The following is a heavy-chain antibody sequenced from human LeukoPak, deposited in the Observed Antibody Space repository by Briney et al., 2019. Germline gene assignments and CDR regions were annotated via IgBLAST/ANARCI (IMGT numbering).Heavy chain of an antibody. J-gene: IGHJ3*02. CDR2: ISYIGST. Sequence: SETLSLTCAVSDDSFSSHYWTWVRQPPGKGLEWVWDISYIGSTNYNPSLKSRVTISIDTSKNHFSLKLSSVTAADTAVYYCARDLVTVTKGFDIWGQGTMVSVSS. V-gene: IGHV4-59*11. D-gene: IGHD4-17*01. CDR1: DDSFSSHY. CDR3: ARDLVTVTKGFDI.